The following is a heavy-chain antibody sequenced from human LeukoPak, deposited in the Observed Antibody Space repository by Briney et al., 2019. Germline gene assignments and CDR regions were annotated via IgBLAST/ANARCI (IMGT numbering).Heavy chain of an antibody. V-gene: IGHV1-18*01. D-gene: IGHD5/OR15-5a*01. CDR1: GYTFTDYA. CDR3: VIDDVNAPRSTRAVAFDY. CDR2: ISTHSGDS. J-gene: IGHJ4*02. Sequence: GASVKVSCRPSGYTFTDYAISWVRHAPGQGLEWVGWISTHSGDSDSAEKVQDRITLTTDTSTNTAYMELTGLVSDDTAVYYCVIDDVNAPRSTRAVAFDYWGQGTLLTVSS.